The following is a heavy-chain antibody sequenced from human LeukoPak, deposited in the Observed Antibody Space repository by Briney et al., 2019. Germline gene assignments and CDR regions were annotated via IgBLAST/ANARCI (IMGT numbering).Heavy chain of an antibody. V-gene: IGHV3-74*01. CDR1: GFIFSRYW. J-gene: IGHJ6*04. Sequence: GGSLRLSCAASGFIFSRYWMHWVRQAPGKGLVWVSRINSDGSTTVYADSVKGRFTISRDNAKNTLYLQMNSLRAEDTAVYYCARDDDELDVWGKGTTVTVSS. CDR3: ARDDDELDV. CDR2: INSDGSTT.